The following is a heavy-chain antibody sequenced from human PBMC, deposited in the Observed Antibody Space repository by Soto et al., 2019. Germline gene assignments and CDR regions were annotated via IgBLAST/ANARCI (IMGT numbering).Heavy chain of an antibody. J-gene: IGHJ3*02. CDR3: TRPRYSGYDQDAFDI. CDR2: IRSKANSYAT. V-gene: IGHV3-73*01. Sequence: GGSLRLSCAASGFTFSGSAMHWVRQASGKGLEWVGRIRSKANSYATAYAASVKGRFTISRDDSKNTAYLQMNSLKTEDTAVYYCTRPRYSGYDQDAFDIWGQGTMVTVSS. CDR1: GFTFSGSA. D-gene: IGHD5-12*01.